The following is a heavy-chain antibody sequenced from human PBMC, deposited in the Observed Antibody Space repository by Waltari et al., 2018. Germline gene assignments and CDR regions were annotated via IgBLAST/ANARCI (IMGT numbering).Heavy chain of an antibody. V-gene: IGHV1-8*01. CDR3: AMGNGAVIKDSFDT. Sequence: QLVQSGAEVKKPGASVKVSCKASGYTFTSYDRNWVRQATGQGLEWMGWMNANSGSTGYAQKFQGRVTMTRDTSISTAYMELSSLTSEDTAVYYCAMGNGAVIKDSFDTWGQGTMVTVSS. D-gene: IGHD3-10*01. J-gene: IGHJ3*02. CDR1: GYTFTSYD. CDR2: MNANSGST.